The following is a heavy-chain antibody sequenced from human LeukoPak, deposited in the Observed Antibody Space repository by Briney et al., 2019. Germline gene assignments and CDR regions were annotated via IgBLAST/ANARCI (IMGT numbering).Heavy chain of an antibody. V-gene: IGHV3-21*01. CDR3: ARALVPATAITLG. CDR1: GFTFSSYS. CDR2: ISSSSSYI. Sequence: GGSLRLSCAASGFTFSSYSMNWVHQAPGKGLEWVSSISSSSSYIYYADSVKGRFTISRDNAKNSLYLQMNSLRAEDTAVYYCARALVPATAITLGWGQGTLVTVSS. D-gene: IGHD2-2*01. J-gene: IGHJ4*02.